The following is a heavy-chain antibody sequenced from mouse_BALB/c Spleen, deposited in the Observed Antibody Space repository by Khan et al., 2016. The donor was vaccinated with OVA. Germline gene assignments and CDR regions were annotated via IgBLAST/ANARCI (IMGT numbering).Heavy chain of an antibody. CDR2: ISTYYGDA. CDR3: TKGGGGNRFAY. V-gene: IGHV1S137*01. Sequence: VQLQQPGAELVRPGVSVKISCKGSGYTFTDFTMHWVKQSHAMSLEWIGVISTYYGDATYNQKFKVKATMTVDKSSSTAYMELARLTSEDSAIYFCTKGGGGNRFAYWGQGTLVTVSA. J-gene: IGHJ3*01. CDR1: GYTFTDFT.